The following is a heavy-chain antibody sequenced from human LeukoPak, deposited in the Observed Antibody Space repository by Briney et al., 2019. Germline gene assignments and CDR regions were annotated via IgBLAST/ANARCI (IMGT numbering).Heavy chain of an antibody. Sequence: SVKVSCKASGGTFSSYAISWVRQAPGQGLEWMGGIIPIFGTANYAQKFQGRVTITADESTSTAYMELSSLRSEDTAVYYCARDPPLWEQLDADAFDIWGQGTMVTVSS. CDR3: ARDPPLWEQLDADAFDI. V-gene: IGHV1-69*13. CDR1: GGTFSSYA. CDR2: IIPIFGTA. J-gene: IGHJ3*02. D-gene: IGHD6-6*01.